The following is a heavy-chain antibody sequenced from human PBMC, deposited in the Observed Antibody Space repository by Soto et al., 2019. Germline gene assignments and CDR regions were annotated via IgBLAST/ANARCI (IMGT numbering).Heavy chain of an antibody. J-gene: IGHJ4*02. CDR1: GFTFTTYA. V-gene: IGHV3-30-3*01. Sequence: TGGSLRLSCAASGFTFTTYAIHWVRQAQGKGLEWVGVISNDGSNKYYADSVKGRFTISRDNSKNKLYLQMNGLRAEDAAAYYFAIVMVRGPNIPYYFDYWGQGILVTVSS. CDR2: ISNDGSNK. CDR3: AIVMVRGPNIPYYFDY. D-gene: IGHD3-10*01.